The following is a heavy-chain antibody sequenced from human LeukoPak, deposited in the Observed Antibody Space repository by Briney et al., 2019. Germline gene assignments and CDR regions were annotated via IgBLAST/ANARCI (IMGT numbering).Heavy chain of an antibody. CDR3: ARAGQEWFGELGFDQ. J-gene: IGHJ4*02. Sequence: GGSLRLSCAASGFTFSRYWMSWVRQAPGKGLGWVANIKQDGSEKNYVESVKGRFTISRDNAKNSLYLQTNSLRAEDTAVYYCARAGQEWFGELGFDQWGQGTLVIVSS. D-gene: IGHD3-10*01. CDR2: IKQDGSEK. V-gene: IGHV3-7*01. CDR1: GFTFSRYW.